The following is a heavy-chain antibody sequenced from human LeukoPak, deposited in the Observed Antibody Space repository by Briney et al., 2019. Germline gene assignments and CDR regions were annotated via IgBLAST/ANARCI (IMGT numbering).Heavy chain of an antibody. J-gene: IGHJ5*02. Sequence: GGSLRLSCAASVFTFSSYAMSWVRQAPGKGREWVSAISGSGGSTYYADSVKGRFTISRDNSKNTLYLQMNSLRAEDTAVYYCARPYSSGWYRYNWFDPWGQGTLVTVSS. CDR2: ISGSGGST. V-gene: IGHV3-23*01. CDR1: VFTFSSYA. D-gene: IGHD6-19*01. CDR3: ARPYSSGWYRYNWFDP.